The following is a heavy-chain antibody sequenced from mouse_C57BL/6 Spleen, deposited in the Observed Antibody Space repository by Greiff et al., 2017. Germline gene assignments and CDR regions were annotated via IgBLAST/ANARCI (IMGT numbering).Heavy chain of an antibody. CDR3: ARKGDYEDAMDY. D-gene: IGHD2-4*01. V-gene: IGHV1-55*01. CDR1: GYTFTSYW. Sequence: VQLQQPGAELVKPGASVKMSCKASGYTFTSYWITWVKQRPGQGLEWIGDIYPGRGSTNYNEKFKSKATLTVDTSSSKAYMQLSSLTSEDSAVYYCARKGDYEDAMDYWGQGTSVTVSS. J-gene: IGHJ4*01. CDR2: IYPGRGST.